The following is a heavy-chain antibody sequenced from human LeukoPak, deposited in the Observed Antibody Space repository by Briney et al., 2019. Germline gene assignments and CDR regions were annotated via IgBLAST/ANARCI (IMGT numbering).Heavy chain of an antibody. V-gene: IGHV4-34*01. CDR3: ARHGGFYFDS. D-gene: IGHD3-16*01. Sequence: PSETLSPTCTVSGGSISGDYWSWIRQSPGKGLEWIGQVHHSGSANYNPSLRSRVTISIDTSKKQFSLKLSSVTATDTAVYYCARHGGFYFDSWGQGTLVTVSS. CDR2: VHHSGSA. J-gene: IGHJ4*02. CDR1: GGSISGDY.